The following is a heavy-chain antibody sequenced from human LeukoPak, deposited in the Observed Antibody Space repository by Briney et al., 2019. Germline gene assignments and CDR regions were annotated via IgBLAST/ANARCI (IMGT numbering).Heavy chain of an antibody. CDR3: ARTHDYYDSSGYCGY. V-gene: IGHV1-18*01. CDR1: GYTFTRYG. Sequence: ASVKVSCKASGYTFTRYGISWVRQAPGQGLEWMGWISAYNGNTNYAQKLQGRVTMTTDTSTSTAYMELRSLRSDDTAVYYCARTHDYYDSSGYCGYWGQGTLVTVSS. CDR2: ISAYNGNT. J-gene: IGHJ4*02. D-gene: IGHD3-22*01.